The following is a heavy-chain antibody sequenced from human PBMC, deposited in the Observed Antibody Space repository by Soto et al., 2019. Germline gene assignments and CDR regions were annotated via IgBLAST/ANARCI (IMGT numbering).Heavy chain of an antibody. CDR1: GGTFSSYA. CDR2: IIPIFGTA. V-gene: IGHV1-69*01. CDR3: ARGSPMVRGVIIALEN. J-gene: IGHJ4*02. Sequence: QVQLVQSGAEVKKPGSSVKVSCKASGGTFSSYAISWVRQAPGQGLEWKGGIIPIFGTANYAQKFQGRVTISADESTSTAYMELSSLRSEDTAVYYCARGSPMVRGVIIALENWGQGTLVTVSS. D-gene: IGHD3-10*01.